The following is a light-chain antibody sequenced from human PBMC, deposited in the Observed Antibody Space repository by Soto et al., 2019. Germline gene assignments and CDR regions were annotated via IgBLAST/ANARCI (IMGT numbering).Light chain of an antibody. CDR1: SWHSSYA. CDR2: LNSDGSH. V-gene: IGLV4-69*01. CDR3: QTWGSGIQV. Sequence: QLVLTQSPSASASLGASVKLTCTLSSWHSSYAIAWHQQQPEKGPRYLMKLNSDGSHSKGDGIPDRFSGASSGDERYLIISSLQSEDEADYYCQTWGSGIQVFGGGTKLTVL. J-gene: IGLJ2*01.